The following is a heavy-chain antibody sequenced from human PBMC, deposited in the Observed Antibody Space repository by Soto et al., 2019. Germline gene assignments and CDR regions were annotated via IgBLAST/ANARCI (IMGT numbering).Heavy chain of an antibody. CDR3: ASTYYDFWSGSFGAFDI. J-gene: IGHJ3*02. CDR1: GGSISSGGYS. D-gene: IGHD3-3*01. Sequence: QLQLQESGSGLVKPSQTLSLTCAVSGGSISSGGYSWSWIRQPPGKGLEWIGYIYHSGSTYYNPSLQSRVTISVDRAKNQFSLKLGSVTDADTAVYYCASTYYDFWSGSFGAFDIWGQGTMVTVSS. CDR2: IYHSGST. V-gene: IGHV4-30-2*01.